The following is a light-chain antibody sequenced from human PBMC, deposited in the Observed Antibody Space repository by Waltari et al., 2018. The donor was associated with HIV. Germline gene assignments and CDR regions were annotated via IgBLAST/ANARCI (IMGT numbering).Light chain of an antibody. Sequence: QAGLSQPPSVSTGLRQTATLTCTGNSKNVGSQTATWLQQHQGHPPKLLSYRNNNRPSGISERLSASRSGNTASLTITGLQPEDEADYYCSAWDSSLSAWVFGGGTKLTVL. J-gene: IGLJ3*02. CDR2: RNN. V-gene: IGLV10-54*01. CDR1: SKNVGSQT. CDR3: SAWDSSLSAWV.